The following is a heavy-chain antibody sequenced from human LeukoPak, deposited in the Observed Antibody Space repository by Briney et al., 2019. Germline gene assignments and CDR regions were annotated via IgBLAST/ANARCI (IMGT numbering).Heavy chain of an antibody. V-gene: IGHV3-48*03. CDR2: ISSGGSAI. CDR1: GFTFSTYE. CDR3: ARISAAGF. Sequence: PGGSLRLSCAASGFTFSTYEMNWVRQAPGKGLEWLSYISSGGSAIYYADSVKGRFTISRDNAKNSLYLQMNSLRAEDTAVYYCARISAAGFWGQGTLVTVSS. D-gene: IGHD6-13*01. J-gene: IGHJ4*02.